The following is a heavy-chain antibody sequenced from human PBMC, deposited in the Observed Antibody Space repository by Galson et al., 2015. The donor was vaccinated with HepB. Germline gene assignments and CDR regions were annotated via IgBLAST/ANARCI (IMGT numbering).Heavy chain of an antibody. CDR3: AKCFLTGAGAEDT. CDR2: ISGSGDRT. D-gene: IGHD6-13*01. J-gene: IGHJ5*02. Sequence: SLRLSCAASGFTFSSYSMNWVRQAPGKGLEWVSAISGSGDRTYYADSVKGRFTISRDNTKNTLYLQVNNLRLEDTAIYYCAKCFLTGAGAEDTWGQGTLVTVSS. V-gene: IGHV3-23*01. CDR1: GFTFSSYS.